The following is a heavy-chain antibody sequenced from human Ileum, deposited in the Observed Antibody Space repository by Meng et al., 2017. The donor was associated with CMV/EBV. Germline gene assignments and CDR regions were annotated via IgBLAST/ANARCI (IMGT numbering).Heavy chain of an antibody. CDR3: AREGVGATGDY. CDR1: GGSISSNNW. J-gene: IGHJ4*02. CDR2: IRHSGSS. V-gene: IGHV4-4*02. Sequence: CSVAGGSISSNNWWRWVRQPPGKGPEWIGEIRHSGSSNYNPSLKSRVTISIDKSKNQFSLKLSSVTAADTAIYYCAREGVGATGDYWGQGTLVTVSS. D-gene: IGHD1-26*01.